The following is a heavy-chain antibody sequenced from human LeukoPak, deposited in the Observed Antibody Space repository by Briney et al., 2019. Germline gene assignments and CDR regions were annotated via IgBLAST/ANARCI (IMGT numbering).Heavy chain of an antibody. D-gene: IGHD3-10*01. CDR1: GFTFSSYA. V-gene: IGHV3-23*01. CDR3: AKSRYYYYGSGSTIDY. J-gene: IGHJ4*02. CDR2: ISGSGGST. Sequence: PGGSLRLSCAASGFTFSSYAMSWVRQAPGKGLEWVSAISGSGGSTYYADSVKGRFTISRDNSKNTLYLQMNSLRAEDTAVYYCAKSRYYYYGSGSTIDYWGQGTLVTVSS.